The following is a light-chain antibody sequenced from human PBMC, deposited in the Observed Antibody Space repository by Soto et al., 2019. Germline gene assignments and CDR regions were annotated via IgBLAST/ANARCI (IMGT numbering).Light chain of an antibody. CDR1: NSNIGTNS. Sequence: QSVVTQPPSASGTPGQRVTISCSGNNSNIGTNSINWYQHLPGTAPKLLIYTNNQRPSGVPDRFSGSKSGTSASLAISGLQSEDEADYYCASWDDSLNGVVFGGGTKLTVL. CDR3: ASWDDSLNGVV. V-gene: IGLV1-44*01. J-gene: IGLJ2*01. CDR2: TNN.